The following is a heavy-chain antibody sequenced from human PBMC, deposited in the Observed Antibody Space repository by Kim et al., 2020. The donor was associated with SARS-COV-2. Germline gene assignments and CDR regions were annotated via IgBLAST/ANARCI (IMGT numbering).Heavy chain of an antibody. D-gene: IGHD2-21*01. V-gene: IGHV3-53*01. Sequence: GGSLRLSCAASGFTLSSNYMSWVRQAPGKGLQWVSVIYIGGSTYYADSVKGRFTMSSDNSKKMVYLQMNSLRAEDTAVYYCARWACGGDRHYYYYGMDV. J-gene: IGHJ6*01. CDR2: IYIGGST. CDR3: ARWACGGDRHYYYYGMDV. CDR1: GFTLSSNY.